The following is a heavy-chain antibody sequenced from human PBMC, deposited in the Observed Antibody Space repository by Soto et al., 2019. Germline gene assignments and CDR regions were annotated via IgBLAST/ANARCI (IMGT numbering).Heavy chain of an antibody. J-gene: IGHJ3*02. CDR1: GSTFSSSA. CDR2: ISGSGSVT. Sequence: PGGSLRLSCAASGSTFSSSAMTWVRQAPGKGLEWVSAISGSGSVTYYTDSVKGRFTISRDNSRNTLYLQMNNLRAEDTAVYYCTRNSSGRQGSTLDIWGQGTMVTVSS. V-gene: IGHV3-23*01. CDR3: TRNSSGRQGSTLDI. D-gene: IGHD6-19*01.